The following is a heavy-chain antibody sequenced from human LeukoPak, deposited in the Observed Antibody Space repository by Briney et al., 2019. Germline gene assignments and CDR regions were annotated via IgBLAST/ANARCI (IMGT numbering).Heavy chain of an antibody. V-gene: IGHV4-34*01. D-gene: IGHD3-10*01. CDR1: GGSVSGYY. Sequence: SETLSLACAVYGGSVSGYYWSWIRQPPGKGLEWIGEINHSGSTNYNPSLKSRVTISVDTSKNQFSLKLSSVTAADTAVYYCARASFRVRRVMRYWGQGTLVTVSS. CDR3: ARASFRVRRVMRY. J-gene: IGHJ4*02. CDR2: INHSGST.